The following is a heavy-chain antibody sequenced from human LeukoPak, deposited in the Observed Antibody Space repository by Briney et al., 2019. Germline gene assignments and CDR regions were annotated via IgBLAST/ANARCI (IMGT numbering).Heavy chain of an antibody. CDR2: IYYSGST. J-gene: IGHJ5*02. CDR1: GDSISSYY. CDR3: ARTGVSEAGSNWFDP. V-gene: IGHV4-59*01. Sequence: SETLSLTCTVSGDSISSYYWSWIRQPPGKGREWIGYIYYSGSTNYNPSLKSRVTISVDTSKNQFSLKLSSVTAADTAVYYCARTGVSEAGSNWFDPWGQGTLVTVSS. D-gene: IGHD6-13*01.